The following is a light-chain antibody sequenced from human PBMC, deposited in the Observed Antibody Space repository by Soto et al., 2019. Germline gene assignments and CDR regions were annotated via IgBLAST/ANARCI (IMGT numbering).Light chain of an antibody. Sequence: DVVLTQSPLSLPVTLGQPASISCRSSQRLLNSDGSTYLNWFHQRPGQSPRRLIYKVSNRYSGVPDRFSGSGSGTDFTLKISRVEADDIGVYYCMQNSHWPPYTFGQGTKVDIK. V-gene: IGKV2-30*01. CDR2: KVS. CDR1: QRLLNSDGSTY. CDR3: MQNSHWPPYT. J-gene: IGKJ2*01.